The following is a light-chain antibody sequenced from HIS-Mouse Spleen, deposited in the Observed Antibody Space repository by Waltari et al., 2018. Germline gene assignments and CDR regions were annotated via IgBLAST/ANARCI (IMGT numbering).Light chain of an antibody. J-gene: IGLJ3*02. CDR3: QVWDSSSDHRV. V-gene: IGLV3-21*02. Sequence: SYVLTQPPSVSVAPGQTDRITCGGNNIGSKSGHGYQQKPGQAPVLVVYDDSGRPSGIPERCSGSNSGNTATLTISRVEAGDEADYYCQVWDSSSDHRVFGGGTKLTVL. CDR2: DDS. CDR1: NIGSKS.